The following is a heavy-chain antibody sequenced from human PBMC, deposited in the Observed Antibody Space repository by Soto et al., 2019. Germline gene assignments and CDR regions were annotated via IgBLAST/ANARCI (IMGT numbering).Heavy chain of an antibody. CDR1: GFTFSSYA. Sequence: EVQLLESGGGLVQPGGSLRLSCAASGFTFSSYAMSWVRQAPGKGLEWVSAISGSGGSTYYADSVKGRFTISRDNSKNTLYLQMNSLRAEDTAVYYCAKDRATIFGVVIIPVLDLWFDPWGQGTLVTVSS. CDR2: ISGSGGST. CDR3: AKDRATIFGVVIIPVLDLWFDP. V-gene: IGHV3-23*01. J-gene: IGHJ5*02. D-gene: IGHD3-3*01.